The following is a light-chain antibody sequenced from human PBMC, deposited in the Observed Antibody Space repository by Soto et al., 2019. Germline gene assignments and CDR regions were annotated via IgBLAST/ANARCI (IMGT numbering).Light chain of an antibody. CDR2: DAS. CDR3: QQYNSYWGYT. Sequence: DIQMTQSPSTLSASVGDRVTITCRASQSISSWLAWYQQKPGKAPKLLIYDASSLESGVPSRFSGSGSGTEFTLTISSLQPDDFATYYCQQYNSYWGYTFGQGTK. J-gene: IGKJ2*01. V-gene: IGKV1-5*01. CDR1: QSISSW.